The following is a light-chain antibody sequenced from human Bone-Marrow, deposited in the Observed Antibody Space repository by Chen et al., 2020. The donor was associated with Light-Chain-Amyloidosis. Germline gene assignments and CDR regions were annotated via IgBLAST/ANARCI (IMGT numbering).Light chain of an antibody. J-gene: IGLJ2*01. Sequence: SYELTQPPSVSVSPGQTARITCSGDDLPTKYAYWYQQKPGQAPVLVIHRDTERPSVISERFSGSRSGTTATLTISGVQAEDKADYHCQSADSSGTYEVIFGGGTKLTVL. V-gene: IGLV3-25*03. CDR1: DLPTKY. CDR2: RDT. CDR3: QSADSSGTYEVI.